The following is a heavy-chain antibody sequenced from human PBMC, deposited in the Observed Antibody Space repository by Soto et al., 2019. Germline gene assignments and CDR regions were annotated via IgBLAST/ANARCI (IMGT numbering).Heavy chain of an antibody. CDR3: AREGSSSGPDYEY. D-gene: IGHD3-22*01. V-gene: IGHV3-72*01. Sequence: EVQLVESGGGLVQPGGSLRLSCAASGFSFSDYYINWVRQAPGKGLEWVGRTRNKASSYTTAYAAFVKGRFTISRDDSKNLLYLQMHSLITEDTAVYYCAREGSSSGPDYEYWGQGTLVTVSS. J-gene: IGHJ4*02. CDR1: GFSFSDYY. CDR2: TRNKASSYTT.